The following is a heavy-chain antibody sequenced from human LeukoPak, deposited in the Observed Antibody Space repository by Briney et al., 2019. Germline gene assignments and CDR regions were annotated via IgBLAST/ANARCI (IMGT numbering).Heavy chain of an antibody. Sequence: GASVKVSCKASGGTFSSYAISWVRQATGQGLEWMGGIIPIFGTANYAQKFQRRVTITTDESTSTAYMELSSLRSEDTAVYYCARTLAEIAVAGTTSYYYYMDVWGKGTTVTVSS. CDR2: IIPIFGTA. CDR1: GGTFSSYA. D-gene: IGHD6-19*01. V-gene: IGHV1-69*05. CDR3: ARTLAEIAVAGTTSYYYYMDV. J-gene: IGHJ6*03.